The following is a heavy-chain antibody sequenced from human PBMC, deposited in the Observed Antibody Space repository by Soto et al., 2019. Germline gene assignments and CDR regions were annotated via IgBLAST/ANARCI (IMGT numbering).Heavy chain of an antibody. CDR3: AKDRLHGGINAFDI. CDR2: ISWNSGSI. CDR1: GFTFDDYA. J-gene: IGHJ3*02. V-gene: IGHV3-9*01. Sequence: GGSLRLSCAASGFTFDDYAMHWVRQAPGKGLEWVSGISWNSGSIGYADSVKGRFTISRDNAKNSLYLQMNSLRAEDTALYYCAKDRLHGGINAFDIWGQGTMVTVSS.